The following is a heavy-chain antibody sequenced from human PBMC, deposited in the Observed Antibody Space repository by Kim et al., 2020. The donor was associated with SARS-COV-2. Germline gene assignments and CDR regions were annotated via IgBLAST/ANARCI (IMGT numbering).Heavy chain of an antibody. CDR1: GFTFSSYS. CDR2: ISRSSSYI. D-gene: IGHD1-26*01. Sequence: GGSLRLSCAASGFTFSSYSMNWVRQAPGKGLEWVSSISRSSSYIYYADSVKGRFTISRDNAKNSLYLQMNSLRAEDTAVYYCARDRELKYSGSYYSYYYGMDVWGQGTTVTVSS. J-gene: IGHJ6*02. CDR3: ARDRELKYSGSYYSYYYGMDV. V-gene: IGHV3-21*01.